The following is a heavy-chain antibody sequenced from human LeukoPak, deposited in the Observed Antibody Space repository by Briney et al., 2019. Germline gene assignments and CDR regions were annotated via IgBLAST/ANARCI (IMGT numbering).Heavy chain of an antibody. CDR2: IYYSGST. J-gene: IGHJ4*02. Sequence: PSETLSLTCTVSGGSISSSSYYWDWIRQPPGKGLEWIGSIYYSGSTYYNPSLKSRVTISVDTSKNQFSLKLNSVTAADTAVYYCARDVTLGNFDYWGQGILVIVSS. D-gene: IGHD3-16*01. V-gene: IGHV4-39*02. CDR3: ARDVTLGNFDY. CDR1: GGSISSSSYY.